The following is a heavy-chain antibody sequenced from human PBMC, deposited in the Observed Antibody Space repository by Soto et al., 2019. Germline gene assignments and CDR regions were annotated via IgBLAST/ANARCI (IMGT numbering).Heavy chain of an antibody. CDR2: INAGNGNT. D-gene: IGHD3-22*01. J-gene: IGHJ4*02. Sequence: QVQLVQSGAEEKKPGASVKVSCKASGYTFTSYAMHWVRQAPGQRLEWMGWINAGNGNTKYSQKFQGSGTITWHTSASTAYMELSSLRSEDTAVYCCAGGYDSIGYLLDYWGQGTLVTVSS. V-gene: IGHV1-3*05. CDR1: GYTFTSYA. CDR3: AGGYDSIGYLLDY.